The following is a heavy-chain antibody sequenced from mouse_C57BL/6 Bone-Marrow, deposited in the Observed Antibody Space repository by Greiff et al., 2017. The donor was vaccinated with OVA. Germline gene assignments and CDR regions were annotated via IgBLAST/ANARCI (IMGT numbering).Heavy chain of an antibody. CDR1: GFTFSSYG. CDR2: ISSGGSYT. CDR3: ARLSIYYDYPAWFAY. D-gene: IGHD2-4*01. J-gene: IGHJ3*01. Sequence: EVMLVESGGDLVKPGGSLKLSCAASGFTFSSYGMSWVRQTPDKRLEWVATISSGGSYTYYPDSVKGRFTISRDNAKNTLYLQMSSLKSEDTAMYYCARLSIYYDYPAWFAYWGQGTLVTVSA. V-gene: IGHV5-6*01.